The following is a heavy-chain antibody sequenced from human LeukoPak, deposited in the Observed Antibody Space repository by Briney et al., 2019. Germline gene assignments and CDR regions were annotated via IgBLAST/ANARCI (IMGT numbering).Heavy chain of an antibody. CDR3: ARDQYSSSSELFYYYYGMDV. J-gene: IGHJ6*02. D-gene: IGHD6-6*01. V-gene: IGHV3-64*01. Sequence: GGSLRLSCAASGFTFSSYAMHWVRQAPGKGLEYVSAISSNGGSTYYANSVRGRFTISRDNSKNTLYLQMGSLRVEDMAVYYCARDQYSSSSELFYYYYGMDVWGQGTTVTVSS. CDR1: GFTFSSYA. CDR2: ISSNGGST.